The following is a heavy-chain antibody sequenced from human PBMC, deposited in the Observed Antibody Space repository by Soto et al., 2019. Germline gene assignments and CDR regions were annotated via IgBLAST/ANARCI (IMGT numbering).Heavy chain of an antibody. D-gene: IGHD6-19*01. CDR2: IYPGDSDT. J-gene: IGHJ6*02. CDR1: GYSFTSYW. V-gene: IGHV5-51*01. Sequence: GESLKISCKGSGYSFTSYWIGWVRQMPGKGLEWMGIIYPGDSDTRYSPSFQGQVTISADKSISTAYLQWSSLKASDTAMYYCARHLRSGYYYYSGMDVWGQGTTVTVSS. CDR3: ARHLRSGYYYYSGMDV.